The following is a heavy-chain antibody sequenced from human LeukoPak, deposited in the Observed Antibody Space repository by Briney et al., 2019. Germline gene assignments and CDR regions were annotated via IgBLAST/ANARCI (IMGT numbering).Heavy chain of an antibody. CDR3: ASPRLRLGEPFDP. V-gene: IGHV4-39*01. J-gene: IGHJ5*02. CDR2: IYYSGST. D-gene: IGHD3-16*01. CDR1: GGSISSSSYY. Sequence: SETLSLTCTVSGGSISSSSYYWGWIRQPPGKGLEWIGSIYYSGSTYYNPSLKSRVTISVDTSKNQFSLKLSSVTAADTAVYYCASPRLRLGEPFDPWGQGTLVTVSS.